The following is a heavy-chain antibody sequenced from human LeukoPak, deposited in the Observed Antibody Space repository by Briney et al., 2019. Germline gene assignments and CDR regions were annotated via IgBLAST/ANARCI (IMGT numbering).Heavy chain of an antibody. J-gene: IGHJ4*02. CDR2: IGNTGRTI. Sequence: GGSLRLSCTASGFRFSSYEMNWVRRAPGRGLEWVSYIGNTGRTIYYVDSVKGQFTVSRDNAKNSLYLQMNSLRAEDTAIYYCVRGDRYFFDYWGQGTLVTVSS. V-gene: IGHV3-48*03. CDR1: GFRFSSYE. CDR3: VRGDRYFFDY. D-gene: IGHD1-14*01.